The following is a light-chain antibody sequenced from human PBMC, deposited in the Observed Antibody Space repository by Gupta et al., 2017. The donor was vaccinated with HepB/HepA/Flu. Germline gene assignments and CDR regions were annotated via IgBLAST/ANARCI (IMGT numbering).Light chain of an antibody. CDR1: SLRSYY. V-gene: IGLV3-19*01. CDR2: SKN. Sequence: SSELSQDPPVSLALGQTVTITCQGDSLRSYYASWYQQKPGQAPVLVIYSKNNPPPGSPDRFPGSSSGTTTSFTITRAQAEDEADYYYNSRDSSDNHWVFGGGTKLTVL. J-gene: IGLJ3*02. CDR3: NSRDSSDNHWV.